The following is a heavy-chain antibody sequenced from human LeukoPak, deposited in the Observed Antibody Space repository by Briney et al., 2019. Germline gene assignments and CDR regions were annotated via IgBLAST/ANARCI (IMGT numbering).Heavy chain of an antibody. CDR1: GFTFSSYV. CDR2: ISYDGSNK. J-gene: IGHJ4*02. Sequence: QPGGSLRLSCAASGFTFSSYVMHWVRQAPGKGLEWVAVISYDGSNKFYADSVKGRFTISRDNSKNTLYLQMNSLRAEDTAVYYCARLLVYNSGGEAFDHWGQGTLVTVSS. CDR3: ARLLVYNSGGEAFDH. V-gene: IGHV3-30*03. D-gene: IGHD1-20*01.